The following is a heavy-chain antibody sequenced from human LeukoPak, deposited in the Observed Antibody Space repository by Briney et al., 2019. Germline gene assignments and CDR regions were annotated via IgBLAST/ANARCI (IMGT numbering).Heavy chain of an antibody. D-gene: IGHD3-22*01. J-gene: IGHJ4*02. CDR3: TRDAAIYDSSGYYYLW. CDR1: GFTFSSYA. V-gene: IGHV1-69*01. CDR2: IIPMFGTA. Sequence: GGSLRLSCAASGFTFSSYAMSWVRQAPGQGLEWMGGIIPMFGTANYAQKFQGRVTITADESTSTAYMELSSLRSDDTAVYYCTRDAAIYDSSGYYYLWWGQGTLVTVSS.